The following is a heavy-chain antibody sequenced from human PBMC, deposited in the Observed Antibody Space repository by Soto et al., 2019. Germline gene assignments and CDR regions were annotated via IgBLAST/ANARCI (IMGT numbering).Heavy chain of an antibody. CDR2: IIPIFNTA. J-gene: IGHJ4*02. CDR1: GGTFSSYA. CDR3: ASVELSTSRYKS. Sequence: QVHLVQSGAEVKKPGSSVKVSCKASGGTFSSYAITWVRQAPGQGLEWMGGIIPIFNTANYGQKLQGRVTITADRSTTTAYMELSSLRSEDAAVYYCASVELSTSRYKSWGQGTLVTVSS. V-gene: IGHV1-69*06. D-gene: IGHD2-2*02.